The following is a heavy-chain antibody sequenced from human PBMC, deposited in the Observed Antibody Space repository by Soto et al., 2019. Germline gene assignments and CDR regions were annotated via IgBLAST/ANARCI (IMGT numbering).Heavy chain of an antibody. Sequence: EVQLVESGGGLVQPGGSLRLSCAASGFTFSSYWMHWVRQAPGKGLLWVSRINSDGSSTSYADSVKGRFTISRDNAKNTLYLQMNSLRAEDTAGYYCARGNWNDASSSDYFDYWGQGTLVTVSS. V-gene: IGHV3-74*01. CDR2: INSDGSST. CDR1: GFTFSSYW. D-gene: IGHD1-1*01. CDR3: ARGNWNDASSSDYFDY. J-gene: IGHJ4*02.